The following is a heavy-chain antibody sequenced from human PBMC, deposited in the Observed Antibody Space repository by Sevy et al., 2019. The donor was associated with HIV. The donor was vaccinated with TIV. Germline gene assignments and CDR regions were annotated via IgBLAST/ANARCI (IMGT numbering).Heavy chain of an antibody. CDR2: ISSSGTTI. D-gene: IGHD3-22*01. J-gene: IGHJ5*02. Sequence: GGSLRLSCEASGFTFSSYEMNWVRQAPGKGLEWVSSISSSGTTIKYADSVKGRFTISRDKAKNSLYMQMNSLRAEDTAVYYCARVDANYDKGFDPWGQGTLVTVSS. CDR1: GFTFSSYE. V-gene: IGHV3-48*03. CDR3: ARVDANYDKGFDP.